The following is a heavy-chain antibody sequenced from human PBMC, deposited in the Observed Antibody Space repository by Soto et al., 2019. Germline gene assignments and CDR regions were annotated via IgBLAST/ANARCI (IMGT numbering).Heavy chain of an antibody. D-gene: IGHD2-2*01. CDR1: GFTFSSHP. CDR2: IGERGDGT. J-gene: IGHJ6*02. V-gene: IGHV3-23*01. CDR3: ARGGTEDCSSTSCYLDGMDV. Sequence: GGSLRLSCAASGFTFSSHPMSWVRQAPGKGLEWVSAIGERGDGTAYRDSVKGRFTISRDNAKNSLYLQMNSLRAGDTAVYYCARGGTEDCSSTSCYLDGMDVWGQGTTVTVSS.